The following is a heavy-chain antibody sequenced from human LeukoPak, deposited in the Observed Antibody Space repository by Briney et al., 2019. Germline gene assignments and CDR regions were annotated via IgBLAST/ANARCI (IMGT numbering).Heavy chain of an antibody. CDR3: AKDKGYYYYMDV. V-gene: IGHV3-43*01. CDR1: GFTFDDYT. J-gene: IGHJ6*03. Sequence: GGSLRLSCAASGFTFDDYTMHWVRQAPGKGLEWVSLISWDGGSTYYADSVKGRFTISRDNSKNSLYLQMNSLRTEDTALYYCAKDKGYYYYMDVWGKGTTVTVSS. CDR2: ISWDGGST.